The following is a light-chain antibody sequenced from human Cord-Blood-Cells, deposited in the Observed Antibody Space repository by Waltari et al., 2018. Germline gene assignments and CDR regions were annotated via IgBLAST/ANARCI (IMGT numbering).Light chain of an antibody. CDR1: QSVSSSY. Sequence: EIVLTQSPGTLSLSPGERATLSCRASQSVSSSYLAWYQQKPGQAPRLLIYGASSRATGIPDRCSGSGSRTDFTLTISRLEPEDFAVYYCQQYGSSPKTFGQGTKVEIK. CDR2: GAS. V-gene: IGKV3-20*01. CDR3: QQYGSSPKT. J-gene: IGKJ1*01.